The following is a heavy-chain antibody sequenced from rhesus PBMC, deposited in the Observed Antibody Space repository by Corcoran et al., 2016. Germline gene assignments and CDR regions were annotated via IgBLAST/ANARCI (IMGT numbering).Heavy chain of an antibody. CDR2: IYCSGSST. CDR1: GGSIRGCL. V-gene: IGHV4-169*01. CDR3: ARLGYSSGWYPIDY. J-gene: IGHJ4*01. Sequence: QLQLQESGPGLVKSSETLSLNCAVSGGSIRGCLWSWLRQALWAGLVWIGYIYCSGSSTNYNPAIKSRVTLAVDTSKKQLSLKLSSVTAADTAVYYWARLGYSSGWYPIDYWGQGVLVTVSS. D-gene: IGHD6-31*01.